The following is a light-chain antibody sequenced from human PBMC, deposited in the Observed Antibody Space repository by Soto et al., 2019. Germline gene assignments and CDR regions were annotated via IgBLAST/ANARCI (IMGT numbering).Light chain of an antibody. CDR3: QQCYNWPLT. V-gene: IGKV3-15*01. Sequence: EIVMTQSPATLSVSPGERATLSCRASQSVSSSLAWYQQKPGQAPRLLIYGASTRATGVPARFSGSVSGTEFALTLSSLQSEDFAVYFCQQCYNWPLTFGGGTKVEI. CDR1: QSVSSS. CDR2: GAS. J-gene: IGKJ4*01.